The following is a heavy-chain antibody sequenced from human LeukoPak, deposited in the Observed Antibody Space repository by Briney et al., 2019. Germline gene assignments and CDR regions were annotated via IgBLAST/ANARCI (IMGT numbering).Heavy chain of an antibody. CDR1: GFTFSSYG. CDR2: FSGSGGST. D-gene: IGHD3-22*01. V-gene: IGHV3-23*01. J-gene: IGHJ5*02. Sequence: GGTLRLSCAASGFTFSSYGMSWVRQAPGKGLEWVSAFSGSGGSTYYADSVKGRFTISRDNSKNTLYLQMNSLRAEDTAVYYCAKDRYYYDSSGYPAYNWFDPWGQGTLVTVSS. CDR3: AKDRYYYDSSGYPAYNWFDP.